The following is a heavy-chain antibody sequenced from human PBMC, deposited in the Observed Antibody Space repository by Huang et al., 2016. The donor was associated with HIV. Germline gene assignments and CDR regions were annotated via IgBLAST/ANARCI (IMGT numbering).Heavy chain of an antibody. CDR2: IHYDGSNR. D-gene: IGHD3-22*01. J-gene: IGHJ4*02. Sequence: QVQLVESGGGVVQPGESLRLSCAASGFTFSSYGMHWVRQAPGKGLEWVAFIHYDGSNRYYADSVKGRFTISRDNSKNTLYLQMNSLRAEDTAVYFCAKFGSSGYLPRYSFDYWGQGTLVTVSS. CDR3: AKFGSSGYLPRYSFDY. CDR1: GFTFSSYG. V-gene: IGHV3-30*02.